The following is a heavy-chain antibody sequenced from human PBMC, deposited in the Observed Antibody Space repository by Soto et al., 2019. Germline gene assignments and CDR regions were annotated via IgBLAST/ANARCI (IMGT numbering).Heavy chain of an antibody. V-gene: IGHV3-21*01. CDR1: GFTFSSYS. D-gene: IGHD2-21*02. Sequence: EVQLVESGGGLVKPGGSLRLSCAASGFTFSSYSMNWVRQAPGKGLEWVSSISSSSSYIYYADSVKGRFTISRDNAKNSLYLQMNSLRAEDTAVYYCARDRACCGGDCYSYYYYGMDVWGQGTTVTVSS. J-gene: IGHJ6*02. CDR3: ARDRACCGGDCYSYYYYGMDV. CDR2: ISSSSSYI.